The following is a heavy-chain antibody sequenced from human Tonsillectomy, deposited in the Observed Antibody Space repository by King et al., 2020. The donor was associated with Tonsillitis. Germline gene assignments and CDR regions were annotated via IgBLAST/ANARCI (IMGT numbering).Heavy chain of an antibody. CDR2: IYSGGST. CDR1: GVTVSSNY. V-gene: IGHV3-53*01. CDR3: ARDRGLSLYYYYGMDV. D-gene: IGHD3-10*01. J-gene: IGHJ6*02. Sequence: VQLVESGGGLIQPGGSLRLSCAASGVTVSSNYMSWVRQAPGKGLEWVSVIYSGGSTYYGDSWKGRFTISRDNSKNTLYLQMNSLGAEDTAVYYWARDRGLSLYYYYGMDVWGQGTTVTVSS.